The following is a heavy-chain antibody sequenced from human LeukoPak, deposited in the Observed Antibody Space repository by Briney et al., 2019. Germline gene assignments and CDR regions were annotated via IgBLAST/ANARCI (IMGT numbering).Heavy chain of an antibody. CDR3: VRENWNYVRGPRPMAAYDY. J-gene: IGHJ4*02. D-gene: IGHD1-7*01. CDR1: GFNFNTYS. Sequence: PGGSLRLSCAASGFNFNTYSMNWVRQAPGKGLEWVSGIRRSGDDIYYADSVKGRFIISRDNANNTLFLQMSSLRAEDTALYYCVRENWNYVRGPRPMAAYDYWGQGTLVTVSS. V-gene: IGHV3-21*06. CDR2: IRRSGDDI.